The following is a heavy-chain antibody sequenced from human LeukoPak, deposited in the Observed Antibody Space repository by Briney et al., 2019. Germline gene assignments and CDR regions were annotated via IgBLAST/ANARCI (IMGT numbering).Heavy chain of an antibody. J-gene: IGHJ4*02. V-gene: IGHV1-2*02. CDR3: ASLGGDIVATSGDTAMVTPWDY. D-gene: IGHD5-18*01. CDR2: INPNSGGT. CDR1: GYTFTGYY. Sequence: ASVKVSCKASGYTFTGYYMHWVRQAPGQGLEWMGWINPNSGGTNYAQKFQGRVTMTRDTSISRAYMELSRLRSDDTAVYYCASLGGDIVATSGDTAMVTPWDYWGQGTLVTVSS.